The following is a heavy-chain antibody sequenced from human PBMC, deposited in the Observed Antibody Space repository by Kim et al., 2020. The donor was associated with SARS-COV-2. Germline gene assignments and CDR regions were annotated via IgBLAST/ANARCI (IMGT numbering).Heavy chain of an antibody. J-gene: IGHJ4*02. Sequence: SVKVSCKASGGTFSSYAISWVRQAPGQGLEWMGGIIPIFGTANYAQKFQGRVTITADESTSTAYMELSSLRSEDTAVYYCARDSGMDDFWSGYHNTNPPLDYWGQGTLVTVSS. CDR3: ARDSGMDDFWSGYHNTNPPLDY. V-gene: IGHV1-69*13. CDR2: IIPIFGTA. D-gene: IGHD3-3*01. CDR1: GGTFSSYA.